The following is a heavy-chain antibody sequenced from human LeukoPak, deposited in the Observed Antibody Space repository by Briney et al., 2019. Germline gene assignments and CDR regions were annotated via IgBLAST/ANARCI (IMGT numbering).Heavy chain of an antibody. J-gene: IGHJ4*02. CDR3: AREEARDGSTGYYFDY. Sequence: GASVKVSCQASGYTFSNYHIHWVRQAPGQGIEWMGIINPRYGSATYAQKFQGRVTMTRDMSTSTVHMELSSLRSDDTAVYYCAREEARDGSTGYYFDYWGQGTLLTVSS. CDR2: INPRYGSA. D-gene: IGHD5-24*01. V-gene: IGHV1-46*01. CDR1: GYTFSNYH.